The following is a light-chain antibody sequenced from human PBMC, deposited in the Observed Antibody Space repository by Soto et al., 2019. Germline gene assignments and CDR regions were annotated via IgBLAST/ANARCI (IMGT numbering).Light chain of an antibody. CDR1: QTINNN. V-gene: IGKV3-15*01. J-gene: IGKJ1*01. CDR3: QQYNNWPQT. CDR2: GAS. Sequence: VMTQAPATLSVYPGERVTLSCRASQTINNNVAWYQLKDGQVPRLLIYGASTRATDIPARFSGSGSGTKFTLTISSLQSEDFAEYHCQQYNNWPQTFGQGTKVDIK.